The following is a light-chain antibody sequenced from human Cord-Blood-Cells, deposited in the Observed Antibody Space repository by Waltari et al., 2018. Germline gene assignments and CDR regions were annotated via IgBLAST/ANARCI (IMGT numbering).Light chain of an antibody. CDR1: VLATKY. J-gene: IGLJ3*02. V-gene: IGLV3-27*01. Sequence: SYELTQPSSVSVSPGQTARITCSGDVLATKYARWFQQKPGQAPALVIYKDSERPSGIPERFSGSSSGTTVTLTISGAQVEDEADYYCYSAADNNRVFGGGTKLTVL. CDR2: KDS. CDR3: YSAADNNRV.